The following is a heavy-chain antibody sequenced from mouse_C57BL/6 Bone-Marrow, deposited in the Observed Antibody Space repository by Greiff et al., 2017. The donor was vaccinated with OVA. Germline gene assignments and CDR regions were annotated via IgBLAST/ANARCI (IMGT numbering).Heavy chain of an antibody. CDR2: IYPGSGST. V-gene: IGHV1-55*01. CDR1: GYTFTSYW. Sequence: QVQLQQPGAELVKPGASVKMSCKASGYTFTSYWITSVKQRPGQGLEWIGDIYPGSGSTNYNEKFKSKATLTVDTSSSTAYMQLSSLTSEDSAVYYCARRGTTVVAQDYWGQGTTLTVSS. CDR3: ARRGTTVVAQDY. J-gene: IGHJ2*01. D-gene: IGHD1-1*01.